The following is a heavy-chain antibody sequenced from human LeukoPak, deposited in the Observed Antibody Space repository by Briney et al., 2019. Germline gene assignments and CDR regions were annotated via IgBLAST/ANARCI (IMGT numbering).Heavy chain of an antibody. D-gene: IGHD4-17*01. Sequence: ASVKVSCKNPGYSIAGYYIHWVRQAPGQGLEWMGWISAYNGNTNYAQKLQGRVTMTTDTSTSTAYMELRSLRSDDTAVYYCARRGYGDYTGYYYYGMDVWGQGTTVTVSS. CDR1: GYSIAGYY. J-gene: IGHJ6*02. V-gene: IGHV1-18*04. CDR3: ARRGYGDYTGYYYYGMDV. CDR2: ISAYNGNT.